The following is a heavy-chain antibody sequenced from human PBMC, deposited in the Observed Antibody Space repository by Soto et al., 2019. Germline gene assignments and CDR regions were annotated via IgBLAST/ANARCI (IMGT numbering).Heavy chain of an antibody. Sequence: SETLSLTCAVYGGPFSGYYWSWIRQPPGKGLEWIGEINHSGSTNNNPSLKSRVTISIDTSKNQFSLKLSSVTAADTAVYYCARAIISYGSGSYDGWFDPWGQGTLVTVSS. CDR3: ARAIISYGSGSYDGWFDP. D-gene: IGHD3-10*01. CDR2: INHSGST. J-gene: IGHJ5*02. V-gene: IGHV4-34*01. CDR1: GGPFSGYY.